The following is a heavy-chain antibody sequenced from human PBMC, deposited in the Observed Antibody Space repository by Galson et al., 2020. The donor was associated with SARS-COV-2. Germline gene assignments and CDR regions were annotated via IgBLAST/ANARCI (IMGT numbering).Heavy chain of an antibody. CDR1: GFTFSSYA. CDR3: VKDPSYYYDSLDY. D-gene: IGHD3-22*01. V-gene: IGHV3-64D*08. CDR2: ISSNGGST. Sequence: TGGSLRLSGSASGFTFSSYAMHWVRQAPGKGLEYVSAISSNGGSTYYADSVKGRFTISRDNSKNTLYLQMSSLRAEDTAVYYCVKDPSYYYDSLDYWGQGTLVTVSS. J-gene: IGHJ4*02.